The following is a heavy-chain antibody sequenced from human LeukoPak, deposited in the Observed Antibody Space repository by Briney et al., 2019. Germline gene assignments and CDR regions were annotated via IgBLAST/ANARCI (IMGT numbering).Heavy chain of an antibody. D-gene: IGHD3-10*01. V-gene: IGHV3-21*01. CDR1: GFTFSSYS. CDR3: ARDQLLAPPSMVRGVISSGYGMDV. J-gene: IGHJ6*02. Sequence: PGGSLRLSCAASGFTFSSYSMNWVRQAPGKGLEWVSSISSSSSYIYYADSVKGRFTIPRDNAKNSLYLQMNSLRAEDTAVYYCARDQLLAPPSMVRGVISSGYGMDVWGQGTTVTVSS. CDR2: ISSSSSYI.